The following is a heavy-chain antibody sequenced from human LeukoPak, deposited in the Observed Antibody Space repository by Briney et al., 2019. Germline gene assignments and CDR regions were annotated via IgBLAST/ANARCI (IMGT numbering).Heavy chain of an antibody. CDR3: ARGSSSWYRWFDP. V-gene: IGHV4-59*01. D-gene: IGHD6-13*01. Sequence: SETLSLTCTVSGGSISGYYWSWIRQPPGKGLEWIGYLFYSGSTNYNPSLKSRVTISVDTSKNQFSLRLNSVTAADTAVYYCARGSSSWYRWFDPWGQGTLVTVSS. CDR1: GGSISGYY. CDR2: LFYSGST. J-gene: IGHJ5*02.